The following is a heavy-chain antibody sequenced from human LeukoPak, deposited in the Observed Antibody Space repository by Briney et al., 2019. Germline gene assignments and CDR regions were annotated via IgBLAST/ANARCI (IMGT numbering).Heavy chain of an antibody. CDR2: ISTSGSTI. CDR3: ARVGAYYTYSFDY. CDR1: GFTFRSYE. V-gene: IGHV3-48*03. D-gene: IGHD3-3*01. Sequence: GGSLRLSCAASGFTFRSYEMNWVRQAPGKGLEWVSYISTSGSTIYYADSVKGRFAISRDNAKNSLYLQMNSLRAEDTAVYYCARVGAYYTYSFDYWGRGTLVTVSS. J-gene: IGHJ4*02.